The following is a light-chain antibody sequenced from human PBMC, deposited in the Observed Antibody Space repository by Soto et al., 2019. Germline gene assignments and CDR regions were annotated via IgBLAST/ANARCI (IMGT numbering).Light chain of an antibody. Sequence: PITPAPTTLTKSIDDIVTIACRASQSVTTGLAWYQQKPGTAPKLLIYDVSNLEGGVPSRFSGSGSGTEFTLTISSLQPDDFATYHCQQDQTDPTTTFAHGTKVDI. V-gene: IGKV1-5*01. J-gene: IGKJ1*01. CDR2: DVS. CDR3: QQDQTDPTTT. CDR1: QSVTTG.